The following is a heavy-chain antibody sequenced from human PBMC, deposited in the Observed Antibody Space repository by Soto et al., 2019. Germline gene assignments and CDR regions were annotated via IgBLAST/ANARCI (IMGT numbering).Heavy chain of an antibody. D-gene: IGHD4-17*01. Sequence: ASVKVSCKASGGTFSSYTISWVRQAPGQGLEWMGRIIPILGIANYAQKFRGRVTITADKSTSTAYMELSSLRSEDTAVYYCAREHGDYYFDYWGQGTLVTVSS. J-gene: IGHJ4*02. V-gene: IGHV1-69*04. CDR3: AREHGDYYFDY. CDR1: GGTFSSYT. CDR2: IIPILGIA.